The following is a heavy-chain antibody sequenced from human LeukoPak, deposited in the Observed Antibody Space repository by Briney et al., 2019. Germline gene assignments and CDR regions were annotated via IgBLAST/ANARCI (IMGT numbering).Heavy chain of an antibody. CDR1: GYSFTTYR. D-gene: IGHD6-13*01. V-gene: IGHV5-51*01. J-gene: IGHJ4*02. CDR2: IYPADSDT. CDR3: ARQPAAAGRIDY. Sequence: GESLEISCKGSGYSFTTYRIGWVRQMPGKGLEWMGIIYPADSDTRYSPSFQGQVTISADKSISTAYLQWSSLKASDTAMYYCARQPAAAGRIDYWGQGTPVTVSS.